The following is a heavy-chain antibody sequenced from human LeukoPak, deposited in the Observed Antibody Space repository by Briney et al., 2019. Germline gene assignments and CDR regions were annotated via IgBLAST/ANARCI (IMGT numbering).Heavy chain of an antibody. CDR1: GGTFSSYA. Sequence: SVKVSCKASGGTFSSYAISWVRQAPGQGLEWMGGIIPIFGTANYAQKLRGRVTITADEPTSTAYMELSSLRSEDTAVYYCARDYGGWFDPWGQGTLVTVSS. V-gene: IGHV1-69*01. J-gene: IGHJ5*02. CDR2: IIPIFGTA. CDR3: ARDYGGWFDP. D-gene: IGHD3-10*01.